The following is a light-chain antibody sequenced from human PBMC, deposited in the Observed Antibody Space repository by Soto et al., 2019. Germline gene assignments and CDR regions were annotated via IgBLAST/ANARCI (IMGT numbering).Light chain of an antibody. CDR2: DAS. Sequence: IVVTQSPRTLPMSPGDRATLSCRASQSVSSYLAWYQQKPGQAPRLLIYDASNRATGIPARFSGSGSGTDFTLTISSLEPEDFAVYYCQQRSNFGQGTRLEIK. CDR1: QSVSSY. CDR3: QQRSN. J-gene: IGKJ5*01. V-gene: IGKV3-11*01.